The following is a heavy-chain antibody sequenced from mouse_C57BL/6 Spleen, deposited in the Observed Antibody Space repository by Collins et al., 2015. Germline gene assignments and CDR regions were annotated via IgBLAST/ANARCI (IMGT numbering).Heavy chain of an antibody. V-gene: IGHV3-6*02. CDR2: ISYDDGN. CDR3: ARGMITTAMDY. D-gene: IGHD2-4*01. J-gene: IGHJ4*01. CDR1: LLHHQCLL. Sequence: DVQLQEVRTWPRETFSVSVSHLLCHWLLHHQCLLLELDPAVPGNKLEWMGYISYDDGNNCNPSLKNRISITRDTSKNQFFLKLNSVTTADTATYYCARGMITTAMDYWGQGTSVTVSS.